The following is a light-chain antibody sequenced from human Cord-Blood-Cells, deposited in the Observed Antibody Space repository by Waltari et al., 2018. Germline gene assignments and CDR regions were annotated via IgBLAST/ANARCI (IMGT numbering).Light chain of an antibody. V-gene: IGKV1-5*03. CDR1: QSISSW. CDR2: KAS. CDR3: QQYNSYSMYT. Sequence: DIQMTQSPSTLSASVGDRVTITCRASQSISSWLAWYQQKPGKAPKLLIYKASSLESGGPSRFSGSGAETEFTLTISSLQPDDCATYYCQQYNSYSMYTFGQGTKLEIK. J-gene: IGKJ2*01.